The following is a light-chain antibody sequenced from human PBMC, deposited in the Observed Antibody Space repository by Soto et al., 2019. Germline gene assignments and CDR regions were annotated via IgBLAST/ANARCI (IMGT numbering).Light chain of an antibody. V-gene: IGKV3-20*01. Sequence: ETVLTQSPGTLSLSPGDRATLSCGASQSVSSSYLAWYQQKPGQAPRLLIYDASRRATGIPDRFSGSGSGTDFTLTISRLEPEDFAVYYCQQYGSTPRTFGQGTKVE. J-gene: IGKJ1*01. CDR3: QQYGSTPRT. CDR1: QSVSSSY. CDR2: DAS.